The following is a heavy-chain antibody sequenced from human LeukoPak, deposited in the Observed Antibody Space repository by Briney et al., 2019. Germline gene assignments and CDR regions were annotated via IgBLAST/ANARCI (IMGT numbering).Heavy chain of an antibody. CDR1: GGSISSTTSY. J-gene: IGHJ4*02. CDR3: ARHGSTDYFDY. D-gene: IGHD2-2*03. Sequence: ASETLSLTCAVSGGSISSTTSYWGWIRQPPGKGLEWIGRIYYSGSTFYNPSLKSRVTISVNTSKNQLSLRLSSVTAADTAVYYCARHGSTDYFDYWGQGTLVTVSS. CDR2: IYYSGST. V-gene: IGHV4-39*01.